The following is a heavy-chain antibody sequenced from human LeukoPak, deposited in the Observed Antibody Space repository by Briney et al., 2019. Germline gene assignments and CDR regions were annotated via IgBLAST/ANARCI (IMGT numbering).Heavy chain of an antibody. CDR3: ARELYGRFEY. J-gene: IGHJ4*02. V-gene: IGHV1-18*01. Sequence: GGSVKVSCTASGFTFTTYGISWVRQAPGKGLEWMGWINPYNGNTNYAQTLQGRVTMTTDTSTSTAYIELRSLRADDTAVYYCARELYGRFEYWGQGALVTVSS. CDR1: GFTFTTYG. D-gene: IGHD2-2*02. CDR2: INPYNGNT.